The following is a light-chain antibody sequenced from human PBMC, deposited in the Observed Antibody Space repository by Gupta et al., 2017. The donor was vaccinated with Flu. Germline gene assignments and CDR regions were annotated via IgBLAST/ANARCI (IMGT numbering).Light chain of an antibody. CDR2: EVS. CDR1: QSLVYSDGNTY. CDR3: MQCKPWPPT. Sequence: EVVMTQSPLSLPATLGQPASISCTSSQSLVYSDGNTYLSWFHQRPGQSPRRLIYEVSNRDSGVPDRFSGSGSDTDFTLKISGVEAEDVGVFYCMQCKPWPPTFGGGTTVEIK. V-gene: IGKV2-30*01. J-gene: IGKJ4*01.